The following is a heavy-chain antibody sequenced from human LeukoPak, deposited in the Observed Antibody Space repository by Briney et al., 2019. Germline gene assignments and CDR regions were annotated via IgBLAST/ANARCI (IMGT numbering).Heavy chain of an antibody. CDR3: ARDDYGDYGYYYGMDV. CDR2: ISAYNGNT. CDR1: GYTFTSYG. D-gene: IGHD4-17*01. Sequence: ASVKVSCKASGYTFTSYGISRVRQAPGQGLEWMGWISAYNGNTNYAQKLQGRVTMTTDTSTSTAYMELRSLRSDDTAVYYCARDDYGDYGYYYGMDVWGQGTTVTVSS. V-gene: IGHV1-18*01. J-gene: IGHJ6*02.